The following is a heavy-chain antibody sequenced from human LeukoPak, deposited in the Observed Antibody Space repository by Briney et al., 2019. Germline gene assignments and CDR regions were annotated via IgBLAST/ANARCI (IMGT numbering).Heavy chain of an antibody. J-gene: IGHJ4*02. CDR1: GGSFSGYY. D-gene: IGHD3-9*01. V-gene: IGHV4-34*01. Sequence: SETLSLTCAVYGGSFSGYYWSWIRQPPGKGLEWIGSIYYSGSTTYYNASLKSRLTISVDASKNQFSLRLSSVTAADTAVYSCTRGNYDILTAYYLHFDSWGPGTLVTVSS. CDR3: TRGNYDILTAYYLHFDS. CDR2: IYYSGST.